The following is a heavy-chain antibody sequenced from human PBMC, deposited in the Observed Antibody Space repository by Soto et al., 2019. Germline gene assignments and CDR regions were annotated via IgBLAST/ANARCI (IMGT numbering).Heavy chain of an antibody. D-gene: IGHD2-21*01. CDR1: GFTFSDYA. CDR2: ISGAGNSA. Sequence: EVQLMESGGGLVQPGGSLRLSCAASGFTFSDYAMSWVRQAPGKGLEWVSAISGAGNSASHASSVQGRFVISRDNSKNTLFLQMNRLRAEDTAAYYCAQNDCGYTTCHLLYHWGQGTLVTVSS. V-gene: IGHV3-23*01. J-gene: IGHJ5*02. CDR3: AQNDCGYTTCHLLYH.